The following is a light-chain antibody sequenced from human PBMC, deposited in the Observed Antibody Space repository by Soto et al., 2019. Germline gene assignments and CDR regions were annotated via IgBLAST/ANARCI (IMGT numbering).Light chain of an antibody. J-gene: IGKJ2*01. CDR3: QQSYSNVMYT. CDR2: SAS. Sequence: DIQMTQSPSSLSASVGDRVTITCRASQSISHFLNWYQQKPGKAPKLLIYSASTLHSGVPSRFSGSGSGTDFTLIISSLQPEDFATYYCQQSYSNVMYTFGQGTKVDI. CDR1: QSISHF. V-gene: IGKV1-39*01.